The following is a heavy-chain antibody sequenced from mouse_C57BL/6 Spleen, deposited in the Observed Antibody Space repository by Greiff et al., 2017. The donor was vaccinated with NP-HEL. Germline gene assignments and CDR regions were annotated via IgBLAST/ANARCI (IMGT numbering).Heavy chain of an antibody. Sequence: LEESGPELVKPGASVKISCKASGYAFSSSWMNWVKQRPGKGLEWIGRIYPGDGDTNYNGKFKGKATLTADKSSSTAYMQLSSLTSEDSAVYFCARDSSLPWFAYWGQGTLVTVSA. J-gene: IGHJ3*01. CDR2: IYPGDGDT. V-gene: IGHV1-82*01. D-gene: IGHD1-1*01. CDR1: GYAFSSSW. CDR3: ARDSSLPWFAY.